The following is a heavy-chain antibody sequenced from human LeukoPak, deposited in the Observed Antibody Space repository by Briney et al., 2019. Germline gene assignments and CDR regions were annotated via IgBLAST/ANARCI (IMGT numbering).Heavy chain of an antibody. J-gene: IGHJ4*02. CDR3: ARASRLLLVYFDY. Sequence: GRSLRLSCAASGFTFSSYAMHWVRQAPGKGLEWVAVISYDGSNKYYADSVKGRFTISRDNSKNTLYLQMNSLRAEDTAVYYCARASRLLLVYFDYWGQGTLVTVSS. D-gene: IGHD3-22*01. CDR1: GFTFSSYA. CDR2: ISYDGSNK. V-gene: IGHV3-30-3*01.